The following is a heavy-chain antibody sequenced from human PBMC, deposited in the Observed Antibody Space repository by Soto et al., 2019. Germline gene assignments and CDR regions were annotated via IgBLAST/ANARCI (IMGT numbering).Heavy chain of an antibody. CDR3: ARTPTGLNRLSDY. CDR2: IYHSGST. CDR1: GGSISSSNW. V-gene: IGHV4-4*02. D-gene: IGHD2-15*01. J-gene: IGHJ4*02. Sequence: QVQLQESGPGLVKPSGTLSLTCAVSGGSISSSNWWSWVRQPPGKGLEWIGEIYHSGSTNYNPSLQSRVTISVDKSKNQFSLKLSSVTAADTAVYYCARTPTGLNRLSDYWGQGTLVTVSS.